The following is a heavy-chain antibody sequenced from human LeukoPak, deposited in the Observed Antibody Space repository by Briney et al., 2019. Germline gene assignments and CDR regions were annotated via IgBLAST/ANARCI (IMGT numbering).Heavy chain of an antibody. CDR1: GYTFTHQY. J-gene: IGHJ3*02. Sequence: ASVKVSCKASGYTFTHQYMHWVRQAPGQGLEWMGIINPSGGSTSYVQKFQGRVTMTRDMSTSTVYMELSSLRSEDTAVYYCARDDTLKRHAFDIWGQGTMVTVSS. V-gene: IGHV1-46*01. CDR2: INPSGGST. D-gene: IGHD2-15*01. CDR3: ARDDTLKRHAFDI.